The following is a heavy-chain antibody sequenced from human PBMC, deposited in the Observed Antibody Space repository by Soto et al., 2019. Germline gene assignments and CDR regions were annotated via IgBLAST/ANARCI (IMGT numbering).Heavy chain of an antibody. CDR1: GYTFTSYG. V-gene: IGHV1-18*01. J-gene: IGHJ4*02. CDR2: ISAYNGNT. D-gene: IGHD2-21*02. Sequence: ASVKVSCKASGYTFTSYGISWVRQAPGQGLEWMGWISAYNGNTNYAQKLQGRVTMTTDTSTSTAYMELRSLRSDDTAVYYCARAIDGGVGDWYYFDYRGQGTLVTVSS. CDR3: ARAIDGGVGDWYYFDY.